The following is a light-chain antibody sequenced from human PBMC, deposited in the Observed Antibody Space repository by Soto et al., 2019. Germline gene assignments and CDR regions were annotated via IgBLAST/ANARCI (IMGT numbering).Light chain of an antibody. CDR2: DAS. CDR1: RSVSSY. Sequence: EIVLTQSPATLSLSPGERATLSCGASRSVSSYLAWYQQKPSQAPRLLIYDASYRATGIPARFSGSGSGTDVPRTISSLRPEDFAVYYCQHRSDWPPRLTFGGGNKVEIK. J-gene: IGKJ4*01. CDR3: QHRSDWPPRLT. V-gene: IGKV3-11*01.